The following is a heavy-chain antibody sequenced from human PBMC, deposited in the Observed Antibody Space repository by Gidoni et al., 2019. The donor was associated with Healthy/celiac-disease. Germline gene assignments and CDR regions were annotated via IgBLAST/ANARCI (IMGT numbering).Heavy chain of an antibody. Sequence: QVQLVQSGAEVKKTGSSVKVSCKASGGTFSSYTISWVRQAPGQGLEWMGRIIPILGIANYAQKFQGRVTITADKSTSTAYMELSSLRSEDTAVYYCARDSDYLYGSGSYFWYFDLWGRGTLVTVSS. CDR3: ARDSDYLYGSGSYFWYFDL. V-gene: IGHV1-69*08. CDR1: GGTFSSYT. D-gene: IGHD3-10*01. J-gene: IGHJ2*01. CDR2: IIPILGIA.